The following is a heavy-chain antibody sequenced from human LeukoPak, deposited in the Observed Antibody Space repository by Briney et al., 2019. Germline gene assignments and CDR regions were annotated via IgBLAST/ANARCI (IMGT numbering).Heavy chain of an antibody. CDR1: GFTFSSYA. D-gene: IGHD2-2*01. J-gene: IGHJ4*02. CDR2: ISYDGSNK. V-gene: IGHV3-30-3*01. CDR3: ARGLVVPASLDY. Sequence: GRSLRLSCAASGFTFSSYAMHWVRRAPGKGLEWVAVISYDGSNKYYADSVKGRFTISRDNSKNTLYLQMNSLRAEDTAVYYCARGLVVPASLDYWGQGTLVTVSS.